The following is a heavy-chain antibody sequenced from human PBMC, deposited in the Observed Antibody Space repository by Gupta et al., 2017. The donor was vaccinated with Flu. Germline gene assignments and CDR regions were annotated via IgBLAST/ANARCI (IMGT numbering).Heavy chain of an antibody. CDR3: AGGSRTGSPVDY. D-gene: IGHD1-1*01. CDR1: GYSISSGYY. V-gene: IGHV4-38-2*01. CDR2: IYHSGST. J-gene: IGHJ4*02. Sequence: QVQLQESGPGLVKPSETLSLTCAVSGYSISSGYYWGWIRQPPGKGLEWIGSIYHSGSTYYNPALKSRVTISLDTSKNQFSLKMSYVNAADTAVYYCAGGSRTGSPVDYWGQGTLVTVSS.